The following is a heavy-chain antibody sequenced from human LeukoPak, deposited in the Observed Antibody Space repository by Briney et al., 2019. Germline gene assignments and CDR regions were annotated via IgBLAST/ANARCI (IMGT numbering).Heavy chain of an antibody. CDR3: ARDAESSGSDDFDY. D-gene: IGHD1-26*01. V-gene: IGHV1-2*02. Sequence: ASVKLSRKASGYIFTDYYMHWVRHAPGQGLEWMGWITPNSGDTNYAKRFQGRVTMTRDTSIDTAYMELSRLKSDDTALYYCARDAESSGSDDFDYWGQGTLVTVSS. CDR2: ITPNSGDT. J-gene: IGHJ4*02. CDR1: GYIFTDYY.